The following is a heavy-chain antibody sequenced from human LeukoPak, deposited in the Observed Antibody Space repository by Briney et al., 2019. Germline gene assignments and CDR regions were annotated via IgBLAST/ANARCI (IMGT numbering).Heavy chain of an antibody. V-gene: IGHV3-30*02. CDR1: GFTFSSYG. J-gene: IGHJ3*02. CDR3: AADAFDI. Sequence: GGSLRLSCAASGFTFSSYGMHWVRQAPGKGLEWVSSIRYDGSNEYYADSVRGRFTISRDNSKNTLYLQMNSLRAEDTAVYYCAADAFDIWGQGTMVTVSS. CDR2: IRYDGSNE.